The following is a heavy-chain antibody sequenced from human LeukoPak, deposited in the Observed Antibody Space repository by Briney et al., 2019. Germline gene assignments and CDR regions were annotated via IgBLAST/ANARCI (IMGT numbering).Heavy chain of an antibody. CDR1: GGSISSYY. V-gene: IGHV4-4*07. D-gene: IGHD4-23*01. CDR3: ARVANSPYYYYMDV. CDR2: IYTSGST. Sequence: SETLSLTCTAAGGSISSYYWSWIRQPAGKGLELISLIYTSGSTNYNPSLKSRVTMSVDTSKNQFSLKLSSVTAADTAVYYCARVANSPYYYYMDVWGKGTTVTVSS. J-gene: IGHJ6*03.